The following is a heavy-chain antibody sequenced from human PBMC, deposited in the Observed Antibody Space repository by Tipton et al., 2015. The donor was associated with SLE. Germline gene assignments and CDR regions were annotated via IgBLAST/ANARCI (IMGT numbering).Heavy chain of an antibody. V-gene: IGHV3-53*01. Sequence: SLRLSCAASGFTVSSNYMSWVRQAPGKGLEWVSVIYSGGSTYYADSVKGRFTISRDNSKNTLYLQMNSLRAEDTAVYYCASQLPYCSGGSCYSYWGQGTLVTVSS. D-gene: IGHD2-15*01. CDR2: IYSGGST. CDR1: GFTVSSNY. CDR3: ASQLPYCSGGSCYSY. J-gene: IGHJ4*02.